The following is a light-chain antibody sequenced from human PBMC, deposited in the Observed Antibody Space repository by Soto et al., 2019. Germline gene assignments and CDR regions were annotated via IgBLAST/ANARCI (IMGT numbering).Light chain of an antibody. J-gene: IGLJ1*01. CDR2: SHN. CDR1: RSNIGSNT. CDR3: ATWDDNLDGDV. V-gene: IGLV1-44*01. Sequence: QSALTQPPSASGAPGQRVTISCSGSRSNIGSNTVNWYQQLPGTAPKLLIYSHNQRPSGVPDRFSVSKSGTSASLAISGLQSEDEADYYCATWDDNLDGDVFGTGTKLTVL.